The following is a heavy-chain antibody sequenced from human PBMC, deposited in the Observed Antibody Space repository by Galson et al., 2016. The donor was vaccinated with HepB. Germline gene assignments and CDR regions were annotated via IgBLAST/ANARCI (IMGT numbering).Heavy chain of an antibody. J-gene: IGHJ4*02. CDR3: ARVLNVGATIFEY. D-gene: IGHD1-26*01. CDR1: GYTFTSYG. Sequence: SVKVSCKASGYTFTSYGMYWVRQAPGQRLGYIGWINAGNGNTKYSEKFEGRVTITRDTSASTAYMELSSLISEDTALYFCARVLNVGATIFEYWGQGTLVTVSS. V-gene: IGHV1-3*01. CDR2: INAGNGNT.